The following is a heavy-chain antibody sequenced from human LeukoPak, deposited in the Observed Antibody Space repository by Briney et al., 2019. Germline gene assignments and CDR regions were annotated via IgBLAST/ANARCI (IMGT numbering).Heavy chain of an antibody. CDR1: GFTFSIYA. V-gene: IGHV3-23*01. J-gene: IGHJ4*02. CDR3: ASLQGDITLNDY. Sequence: PGGSLRLSCAASGFTFSIYAMSWVRQAPGKGLEWVSAISGSGGSTYYADSVKGRFTISRDNSKNTLYLQMNSLRAEDTAVYYCASLQGDITLNDYWGQGTLVTVSS. CDR2: ISGSGGST. D-gene: IGHD2-21*01.